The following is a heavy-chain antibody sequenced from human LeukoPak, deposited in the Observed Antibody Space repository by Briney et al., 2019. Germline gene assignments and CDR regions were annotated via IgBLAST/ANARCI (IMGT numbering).Heavy chain of an antibody. CDR1: GFTFSYYS. CDR3: ARDQGFHFQHIDV. CDR2: ISSRSSHI. Sequence: PGGSLRLSCEASGFTFSYYSMNWVRQTPGKGREWVSSISSRSSHIDYADSVKGRLTISRDDAKNSLYLQMNSLRVEDTAVYYCARDQGFHFQHIDVWGKGTTVIISS. J-gene: IGHJ6*03. D-gene: IGHD2-15*01. V-gene: IGHV3-21*01.